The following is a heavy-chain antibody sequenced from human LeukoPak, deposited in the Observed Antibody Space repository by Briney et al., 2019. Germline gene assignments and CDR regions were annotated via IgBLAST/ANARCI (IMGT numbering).Heavy chain of an antibody. CDR1: GYTFTSYG. J-gene: IGHJ4*02. D-gene: IGHD3-3*01. CDR2: INPNSGGT. Sequence: GASVKVSCKASGYTFTSYGISWVRQAPGQGLEWMGWINPNSGGTNYAQKFQGRVTMTRDTSISTAYMELSRLRSDDTAVYYCARGPYDFWSGYTDYWGQGTLVTVSS. V-gene: IGHV1-2*02. CDR3: ARGPYDFWSGYTDY.